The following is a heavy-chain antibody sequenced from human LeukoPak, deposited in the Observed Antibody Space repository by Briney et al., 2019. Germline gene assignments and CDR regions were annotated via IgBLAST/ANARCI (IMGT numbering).Heavy chain of an antibody. J-gene: IGHJ3*02. CDR3: ARNTARPPDAFDI. CDR1: GDSLSSSRYY. D-gene: IGHD2-2*02. Sequence: SETLSLTCTGSGDSLSSSRYYWGWVRQPPGKALEWIGSIYYDGSAYCNPSLKSRVIIFVDTSKNQFSLRLSSVTAADTAMYYCARNTARPPDAFDIWGQGTVVTVSS. CDR2: IYYDGSA. V-gene: IGHV4-39*01.